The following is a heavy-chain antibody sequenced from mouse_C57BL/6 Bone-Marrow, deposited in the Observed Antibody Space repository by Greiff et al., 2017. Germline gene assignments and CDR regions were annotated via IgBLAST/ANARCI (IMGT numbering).Heavy chain of an antibody. CDR2: IDPSDSYT. J-gene: IGHJ1*03. CDR3: ARRRGYYDYDGDWYFDV. V-gene: IGHV1-59*01. CDR1: GYTFTSYW. Sequence: QVQLQQPGAELVRPGTSVKLSCKASGYTFTSYWMNWVKQRPGQGLEWIGVIDPSDSYTNYNQKFKGKATLTVDTSSSTAYMQLSSLTSEDSAVYYCARRRGYYDYDGDWYFDVWGTGTTVTVSS. D-gene: IGHD2-4*01.